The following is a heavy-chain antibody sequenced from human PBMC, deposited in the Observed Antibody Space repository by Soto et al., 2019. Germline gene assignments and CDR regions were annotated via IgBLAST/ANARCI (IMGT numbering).Heavy chain of an antibody. Sequence: QLQLQESGSGLVKPSQTLSLTCAVSGGSISSGGYSWSWIRQPPGKGLEWIGYIYHSGSTYYNPSLKSRVTISVDRSKNQFSLKLSSVTAADTAVYYCARGSMITFGGVIVTEGFDYWGQGTLVTVSS. CDR3: ARGSMITFGGVIVTEGFDY. J-gene: IGHJ4*02. CDR2: IYHSGST. V-gene: IGHV4-30-2*01. CDR1: GGSISSGGYS. D-gene: IGHD3-16*02.